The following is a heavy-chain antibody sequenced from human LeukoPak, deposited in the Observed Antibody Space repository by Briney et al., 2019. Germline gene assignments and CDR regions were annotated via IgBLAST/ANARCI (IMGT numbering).Heavy chain of an antibody. V-gene: IGHV3-21*01. D-gene: IGHD3-22*01. CDR1: GFTFSLYS. CDR2: TRSSGRDI. Sequence: GGSLRLSCEASGFTFSLYSMNWVRQAPGRGLEWVSSTRSSGRDIYYADSVKGRFTISRDNAKNSLSLQMTNLRVEDTAVYYCARSKPGAESSGYSLFHYYYHAMDVWGQGTTVIVSS. J-gene: IGHJ6*02. CDR3: ARSKPGAESSGYSLFHYYYHAMDV.